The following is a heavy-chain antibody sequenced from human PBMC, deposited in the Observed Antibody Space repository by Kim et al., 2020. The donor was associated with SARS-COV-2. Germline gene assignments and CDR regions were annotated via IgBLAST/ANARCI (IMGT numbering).Heavy chain of an antibody. D-gene: IGHD3-10*01. CDR3: AKDRGYGSGSQWGKVDYYYGMDV. CDR2: ISWNSGSI. V-gene: IGHV3-9*01. J-gene: IGHJ6*02. CDR1: GFTFDDYA. Sequence: GGSLRLSCAASGFTFDDYAMHWVRQAPGKGLEWVSGISWNSGSIGYADSVKGRFTISRDNAKNSLYLQMNSLRAEDTALYYCAKDRGYGSGSQWGKVDYYYGMDVWGQGTTVTVSS.